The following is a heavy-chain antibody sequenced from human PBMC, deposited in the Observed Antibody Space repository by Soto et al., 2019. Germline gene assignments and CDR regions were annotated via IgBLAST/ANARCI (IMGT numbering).Heavy chain of an antibody. J-gene: IGHJ4*02. D-gene: IGHD1-26*01. Sequence: GGSLRLSCAASGLPFTNFWMHWVRQAPGEGLVWVSRIKSDGSGTRYAESVKGRFTISRDDAKNTLYLQMNSLRVEDTAVYYCENSYWPVGNYWGQGIPVTVSS. CDR3: ENSYWPVGNY. CDR1: GLPFTNFW. CDR2: IKSDGSGT. V-gene: IGHV3-74*01.